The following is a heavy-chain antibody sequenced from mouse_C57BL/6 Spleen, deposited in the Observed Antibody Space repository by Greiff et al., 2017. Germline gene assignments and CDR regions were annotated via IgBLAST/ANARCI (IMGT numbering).Heavy chain of an antibody. J-gene: IGHJ2*01. CDR2: IYPSDSET. D-gene: IGHD5-1*01. Sequence: VQLQQPGAELVRPGSSVKLSCKASGYTFTSYWMDWVKQRPGQGLEWIGNIYPSDSETHYNQKFKDKATLTVDKSSSTAYMQLSSLTSEDSAVYYCARGGDKSNYFDYWGQGTTLTVSS. CDR1: GYTFTSYW. CDR3: ARGGDKSNYFDY. V-gene: IGHV1-61*01.